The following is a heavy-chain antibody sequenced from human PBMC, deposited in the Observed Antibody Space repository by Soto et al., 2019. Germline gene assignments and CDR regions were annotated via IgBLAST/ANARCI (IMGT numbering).Heavy chain of an antibody. Sequence: QVQLQESGPGLVKPSETLSLTCTVSGGSMNNNYWSWIRQPPGKGLEWIAWIHSAGHSSSNPSLRSRATHWIATSKNRFSPKVTSVPAADTAVYYCARHWDYAHNGADWFDPWGPGTLVTVSS. D-gene: IGHD3-16*01. J-gene: IGHJ5*02. CDR2: IHSAGHS. CDR1: GGSMNNNY. CDR3: ARHWDYAHNGADWFDP. V-gene: IGHV4-59*08.